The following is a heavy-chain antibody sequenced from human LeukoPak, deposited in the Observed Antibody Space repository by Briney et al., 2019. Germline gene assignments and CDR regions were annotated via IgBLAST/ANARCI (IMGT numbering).Heavy chain of an antibody. D-gene: IGHD3-3*01. J-gene: IGHJ4*02. Sequence: GGSLRLSCAASGFTFSSYWMYWVRQAPGKGLVWVSRINGDGSSTTYADSVQGRFTISRDNAKNSLYLQMNSLRAEDTALYYCAKGSSIFGVAKGYFDYWGQGTLVTVSS. CDR2: INGDGSST. V-gene: IGHV3-74*01. CDR1: GFTFSSYW. CDR3: AKGSSIFGVAKGYFDY.